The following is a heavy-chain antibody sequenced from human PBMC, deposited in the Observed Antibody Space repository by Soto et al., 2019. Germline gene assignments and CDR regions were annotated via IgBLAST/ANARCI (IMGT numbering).Heavy chain of an antibody. CDR3: ARQIYDSDTGPNFQYYFDS. D-gene: IGHD3-22*01. CDR2: IDPSDSQT. V-gene: IGHV5-10-1*01. Sequence: GESLKISCKGSGDSFACYWITWVRQKPWKGLEWMGRIDPSDSQTYYSPSFRGHVTISATKSITTVFLQWSSLRASDTAMYYCARQIYDSDTGPNFQYYFDSWGQGTPVTVSS. J-gene: IGHJ4*02. CDR1: GDSFACYW.